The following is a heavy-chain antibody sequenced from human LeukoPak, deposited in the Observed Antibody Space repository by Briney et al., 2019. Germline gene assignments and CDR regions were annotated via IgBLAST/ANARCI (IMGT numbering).Heavy chain of an antibody. CDR2: IFHSGIT. V-gene: IGHV4-38-2*01. D-gene: IGHD6-25*01. CDR1: GYSISSGYY. Sequence: SETLSLTCAVSGYSISSGYYWGWIRQPPGKGLEWIGSIFHSGITYYNPSLKSRLTISLDTPKNHFSLKLSSVTAADTAVYYCARHSFRSGYYFDYWGQGTLVTVSS. CDR3: ARHSFRSGYYFDY. J-gene: IGHJ4*02.